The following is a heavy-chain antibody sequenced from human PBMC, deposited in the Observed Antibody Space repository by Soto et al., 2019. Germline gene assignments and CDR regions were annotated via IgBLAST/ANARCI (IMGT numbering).Heavy chain of an antibody. J-gene: IGHJ6*02. Sequence: QVQLQESGPGLVKPSQTLSLTCTVSGGSISSGDYYWSWIRQPPGKGLEWIGYIYYSGSTYYNPSLKSRATISVDTSKNQYSLKLSSVTAADTAVYYCARQGAYQLHYGMDVWGQGTTVTVSS. CDR3: ARQGAYQLHYGMDV. V-gene: IGHV4-30-4*01. D-gene: IGHD1-26*01. CDR2: IYYSGST. CDR1: GGSISSGDYY.